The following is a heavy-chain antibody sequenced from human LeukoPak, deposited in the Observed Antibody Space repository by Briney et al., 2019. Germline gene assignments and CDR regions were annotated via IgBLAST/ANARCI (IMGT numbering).Heavy chain of an antibody. CDR2: INPNSGGT. Sequence: GASVKVSCKASGYTFTGYFMHWVRQAPGQGLEWMGWINPNSGGTNYAQRFQGRVTMTRDTSISTAYMELSRLRSDDTAVYYCARGLGYCSSTSCYLSYMDVWGKGTTVTVSS. V-gene: IGHV1-2*02. J-gene: IGHJ6*03. CDR3: ARGLGYCSSTSCYLSYMDV. D-gene: IGHD2-2*01. CDR1: GYTFTGYF.